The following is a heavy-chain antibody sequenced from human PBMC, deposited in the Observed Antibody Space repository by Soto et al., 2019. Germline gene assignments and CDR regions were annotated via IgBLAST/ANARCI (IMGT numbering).Heavy chain of an antibody. V-gene: IGHV1-2*02. CDR1: GYTFTGYY. CDR3: ARDLDSSWYLAFNYYYCYGMDV. CDR2: INPNSGGT. D-gene: IGHD6-13*01. Sequence: ASVKVSCKASGYTFTGYYMHWVRQAPGQGLEWMGWINPNSGGTNYAQKFQGRVTMTRDTSISTAYMELSRLRSGATAVYYCARDLDSSWYLAFNYYYCYGMDVWGQGTTVTVSS. J-gene: IGHJ6*02.